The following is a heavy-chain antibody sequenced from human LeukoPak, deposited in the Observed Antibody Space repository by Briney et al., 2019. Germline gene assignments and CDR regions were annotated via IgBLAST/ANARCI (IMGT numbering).Heavy chain of an antibody. CDR2: IYYSGST. J-gene: IGHJ6*03. CDR3: ARRRDGFQGVYYYYMDV. Sequence: SETLSLTCTVSGGSISSYYWSWIRQPPGKGLEWIGYIYYSGSTNYNPSLKGRVTISVDTSKNQFSLKLSSVTAADTAVYYCARRRDGFQGVYYYYMDVWGKGTTVTVSS. V-gene: IGHV4-59*08. CDR1: GGSISSYY. D-gene: IGHD3-10*01.